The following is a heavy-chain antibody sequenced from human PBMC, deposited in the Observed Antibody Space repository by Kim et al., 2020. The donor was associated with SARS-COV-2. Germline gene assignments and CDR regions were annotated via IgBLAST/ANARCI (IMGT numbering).Heavy chain of an antibody. CDR3: AWASSPAGEYYFDY. CDR1: RVSISSSNYY. CDR2: IFYSGSA. V-gene: IGHV4-39*06. D-gene: IGHD6-19*01. Sequence: SETLSLTCTVSRVSISSSNYYWGWIRQAPGKGLEWIGKIFYSGSADFNASLKSRVTMSVDTSKKQFALHLSSVTAADTAVYYCAWASSPAGEYYFDYLG. J-gene: IGHJ4*01.